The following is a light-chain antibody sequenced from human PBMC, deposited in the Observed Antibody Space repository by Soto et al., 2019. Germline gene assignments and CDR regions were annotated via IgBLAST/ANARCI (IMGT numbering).Light chain of an antibody. Sequence: QSALTQPRSVSGSPGQSVTISCTGTSSDVGGYYSVSWYQQRPDKAPKLIIYDVTKRPSGVPDRFSASKSGNTASLTISGLQAGDEADYYCCSYAGRYTWVFGTGTKLTVL. CDR1: SSDVGGYYS. V-gene: IGLV2-11*01. CDR2: DVT. CDR3: CSYAGRYTWV. J-gene: IGLJ1*01.